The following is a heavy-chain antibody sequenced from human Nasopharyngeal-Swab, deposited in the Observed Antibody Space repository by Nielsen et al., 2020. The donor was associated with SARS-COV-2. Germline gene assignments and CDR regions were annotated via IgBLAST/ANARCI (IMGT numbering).Heavy chain of an antibody. CDR2: IIPILGIA. CDR3: ARDPRIGYCSGGSCYRRHNWFDP. CDR1: GYTFTSYG. V-gene: IGHV1-69*04. J-gene: IGHJ5*02. Sequence: SVKVSCKASGYTFTSYGISWVRQAPGQGLEWMGRIIPILGIANYAQKFQGRVTITADKSTSTAYMELSSLRSEDTAVYYCARDPRIGYCSGGSCYRRHNWFDPWGQGTLVTVSS. D-gene: IGHD2-15*01.